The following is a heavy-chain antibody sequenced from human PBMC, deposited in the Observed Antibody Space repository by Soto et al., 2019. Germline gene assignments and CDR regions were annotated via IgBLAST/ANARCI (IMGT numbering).Heavy chain of an antibody. CDR3: ARQDDFWSGSGWFDP. Sequence: QLQLQESGPGLVKPSETLSLTCTVSGGSINNDNYYWGWIRQPPGKGLEWIGIIFYNGFTYYSPSLKSRVTISVDTSTNQFSLKLTSVTAADTAVYYCARQDDFWSGSGWFDPWGQGTLVTVSS. D-gene: IGHD3-3*01. V-gene: IGHV4-39*01. J-gene: IGHJ5*02. CDR2: IFYNGFT. CDR1: GGSINNDNYY.